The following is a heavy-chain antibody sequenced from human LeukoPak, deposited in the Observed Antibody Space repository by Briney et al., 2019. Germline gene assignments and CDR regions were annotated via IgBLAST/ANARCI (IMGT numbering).Heavy chain of an antibody. J-gene: IGHJ4*02. CDR3: AKWELYSGFYYIDY. D-gene: IGHD1-26*01. Sequence: GGSLRLSCAASGFTFSSYWMTWVRQGPGKGLEWVANIKPDGSLIYYVDSVKGRFTISRDNAKNSLYLQMNSLRAEDTAVYYYAKWELYSGFYYIDYWGQGTLATVSS. CDR2: IKPDGSLI. V-gene: IGHV3-7*01. CDR1: GFTFSSYW.